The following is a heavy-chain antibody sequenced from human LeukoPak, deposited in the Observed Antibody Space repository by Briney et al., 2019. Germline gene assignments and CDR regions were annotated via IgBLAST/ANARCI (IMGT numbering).Heavy chain of an antibody. J-gene: IGHJ4*02. CDR3: ARTSPGAPFDY. D-gene: IGHD4/OR15-4a*01. CDR2: INPNTGAT. CDR1: GYTFTGYF. Sequence: GASVKVSCKASGYTFTGYFNHWVRQAPGQGLEYMGWINPNTGATGYAQKFQGRVTMTRDTSISTTYLEMSGLTSDDTAVYYCARTSPGAPFDYWGQGTLVTVSS. V-gene: IGHV1-2*02.